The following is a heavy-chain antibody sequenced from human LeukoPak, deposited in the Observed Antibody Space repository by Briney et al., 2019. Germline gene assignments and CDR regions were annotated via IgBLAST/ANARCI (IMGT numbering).Heavy chain of an antibody. D-gene: IGHD6-19*01. CDR2: INPGGSDT. Sequence: GGPLRLSCVASGFTFSGYWMHWVRQAPGKGPVWVSRINPGGSDTVYADSVKGRFTISRDNVNNTLYLQMSSLTADDTAVYYCARESTVAGSYYFDYWGQGTLATVAS. CDR1: GFTFSGYW. V-gene: IGHV3-74*01. CDR3: ARESTVAGSYYFDY. J-gene: IGHJ4*02.